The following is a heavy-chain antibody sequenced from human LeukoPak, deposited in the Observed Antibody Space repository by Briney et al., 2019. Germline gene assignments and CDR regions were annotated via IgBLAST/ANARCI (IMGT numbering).Heavy chain of an antibody. J-gene: IGHJ6*02. CDR2: AQGDGRLQ. D-gene: IGHD6-13*01. V-gene: IGHV3-33*01. CDR1: GFSFSTYG. CDR3: TTDRWVGYYYYYGMDV. Sequence: PGTSLRLSCAASGFSFSTYGMHWVRQAPGKGLEWVAAAQGDGRLQYYADSVKGRFTISKDISKSTLYVQMNSLKTEDTAVYYCTTDRWVGYYYYYGMDVWGQGTTVTVSS.